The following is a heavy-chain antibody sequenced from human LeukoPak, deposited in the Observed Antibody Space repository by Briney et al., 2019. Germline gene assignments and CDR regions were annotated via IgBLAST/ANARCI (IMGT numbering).Heavy chain of an antibody. D-gene: IGHD1-26*01. J-gene: IGHJ4*02. Sequence: SETLSLTCTVSGGSISSYYWSWIRQPPGKGLEWIAYIYYSGSTNYNPSLKSRVTISIDTSKNQFSLKVSSVTAADMAVYYCARRVGDKDYFDYWGQGTLVTVSS. CDR2: IYYSGST. CDR3: ARRVGDKDYFDY. V-gene: IGHV4-59*01. CDR1: GGSISSYY.